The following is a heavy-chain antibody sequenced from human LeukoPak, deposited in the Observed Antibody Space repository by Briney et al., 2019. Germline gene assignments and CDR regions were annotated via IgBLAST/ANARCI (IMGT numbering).Heavy chain of an antibody. CDR3: AKDRGIAAASDY. Sequence: GGSLRLSCAASGFTFDDYAMHWVRQAPGKGLEWVSGISWNSGSIGYADSVKGRFTISRDNSKNTLYLQMNSLRAEDTAVYYCAKDRGIAAASDYWGQGTLVTVSS. V-gene: IGHV3-9*01. CDR1: GFTFDDYA. D-gene: IGHD6-13*01. J-gene: IGHJ4*02. CDR2: ISWNSGSI.